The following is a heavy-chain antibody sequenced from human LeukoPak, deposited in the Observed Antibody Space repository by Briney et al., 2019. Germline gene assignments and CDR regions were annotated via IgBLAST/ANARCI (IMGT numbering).Heavy chain of an antibody. CDR3: ARHYGDSSSFDY. CDR2: ISISSRYI. J-gene: IGHJ4*02. Sequence: GGSLRLSCAAFGFSFRDYYMSWIRQAPGKGLEWLSYISISSRYITYADSVTGRFSIYRVNGDDSLYLQMNNLRVEDTAIYFCARHYGDSSSFDYWGQGTLVTVSS. V-gene: IGHV3-11*03. CDR1: GFSFRDYY. D-gene: IGHD4-17*01.